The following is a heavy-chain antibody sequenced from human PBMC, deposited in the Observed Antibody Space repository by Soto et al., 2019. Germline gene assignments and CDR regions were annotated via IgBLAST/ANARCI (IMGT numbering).Heavy chain of an antibody. Sequence: SVKVSCKASGGTFSSYAISWVRQAPGQGLEWMGGIIPIFGTANYAQKFQGRVTITADKSTSTAYMELSSLRSEDTAVYYCARAVYYDSSGYYSYLDYWGQGTLVTVSS. D-gene: IGHD3-22*01. V-gene: IGHV1-69*06. J-gene: IGHJ4*02. CDR3: ARAVYYDSSGYYSYLDY. CDR1: GGTFSSYA. CDR2: IIPIFGTA.